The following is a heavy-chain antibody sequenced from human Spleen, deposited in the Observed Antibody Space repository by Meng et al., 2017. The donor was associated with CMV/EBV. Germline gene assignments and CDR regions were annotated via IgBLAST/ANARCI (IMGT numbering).Heavy chain of an antibody. CDR3: ARFGTIFGVVIYYFDY. D-gene: IGHD3-3*01. V-gene: IGHV3-11*01. CDR1: GFTFTDYY. J-gene: IGHJ4*02. CDR2: ISSSGSTI. Sequence: GESLKISCAASGFTFTDYYMSWIRQAPGKGLEWVSYISSSGSTIYYADSVMGRFTISRDNAKNSLYLQMNSLRAEDTAVYYCARFGTIFGVVIYYFDYWGQGTLVTVSS.